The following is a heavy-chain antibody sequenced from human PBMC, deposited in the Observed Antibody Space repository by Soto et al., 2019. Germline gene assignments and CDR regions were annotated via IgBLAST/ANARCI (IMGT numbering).Heavy chain of an antibody. CDR2: ISANNGDT. CDR3: TRGGGSNYYGLDV. V-gene: IGHV1-18*01. Sequence: GASVKVSCKASGCTFTSNAFTWVRQAPGQGLEWMGWISANNGDTNYAQKFQGRATLTTDTSTSTAYMELRSLTSDDTAVYYCTRGGGSNYYGLDVWGQGTTVTVSS. CDR1: GCTFTSNA. J-gene: IGHJ6*02. D-gene: IGHD3-10*01.